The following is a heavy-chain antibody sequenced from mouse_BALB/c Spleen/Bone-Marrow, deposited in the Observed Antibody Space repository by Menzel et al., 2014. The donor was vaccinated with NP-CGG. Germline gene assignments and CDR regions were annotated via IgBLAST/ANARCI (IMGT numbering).Heavy chain of an antibody. V-gene: IGHV1-62-2*01. CDR3: ARHGYGSSAWFAY. Sequence: VKLMESGAGLVKPGASVKLSCKASGYTFTEYIIHWVKQRSGQGLEWIEWFYPGSGSIKYNEKFKDKATLTADKSSSTVYMELSRLTSEDSAVYFCARHGYGSSAWFAYWGQGTLVTVSA. D-gene: IGHD1-1*01. CDR2: FYPGSGSI. CDR1: GYTFTEYI. J-gene: IGHJ3*01.